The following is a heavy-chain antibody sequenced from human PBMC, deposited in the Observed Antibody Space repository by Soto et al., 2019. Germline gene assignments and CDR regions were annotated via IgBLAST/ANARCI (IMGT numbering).Heavy chain of an antibody. CDR2: INQDGSEK. CDR1: GFTFSSYW. CDR3: ARDDYYDSSGHTPYYYYYGMDV. J-gene: IGHJ6*02. V-gene: IGHV3-7*01. D-gene: IGHD3-22*01. Sequence: RRLSCAASGFTFSSYWMSWVRQAPGKGLEWVANINQDGSEKYYVDSVKGRFTISRDNAKNSLYLQMNSLRAEDTAVYYCARDDYYDSSGHTPYYYYYGMDVWGQGTTVTVSS.